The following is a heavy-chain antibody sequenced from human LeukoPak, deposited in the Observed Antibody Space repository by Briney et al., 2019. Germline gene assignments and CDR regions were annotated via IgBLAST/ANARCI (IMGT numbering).Heavy chain of an antibody. V-gene: IGHV3-21*01. Sequence: GGSLRLSCGASGFTFSSHSMNWVRQAPGKGLEWVSSISSGSSFIYYADSVKGRFTISRDNARNSLYLQMNSLRAEDTAVYYCARPYSSGWDNWFDPWGQGTLVTVSS. CDR1: GFTFSSHS. J-gene: IGHJ5*02. D-gene: IGHD6-19*01. CDR2: ISSGSSFI. CDR3: ARPYSSGWDNWFDP.